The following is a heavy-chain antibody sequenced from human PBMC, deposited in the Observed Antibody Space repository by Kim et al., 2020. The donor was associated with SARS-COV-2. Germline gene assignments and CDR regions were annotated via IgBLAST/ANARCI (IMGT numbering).Heavy chain of an antibody. V-gene: IGHV1-69*13. Sequence: SVKVSCKASGGTFSSYAISWVRQAPGQGLEWMGGIIPIFGTANYAQKFQGRVTITADESTSTAYMELSSLRSEDTAVYYCARDRSVWGIAAAGTPDYWGQGTLVTVSS. J-gene: IGHJ4*02. CDR3: ARDRSVWGIAAAGTPDY. D-gene: IGHD6-13*01. CDR1: GGTFSSYA. CDR2: IIPIFGTA.